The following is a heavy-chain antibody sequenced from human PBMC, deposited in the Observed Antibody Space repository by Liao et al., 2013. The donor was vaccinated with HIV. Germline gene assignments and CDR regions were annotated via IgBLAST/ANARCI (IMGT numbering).Heavy chain of an antibody. D-gene: IGHD5-12*01. J-gene: IGHJ5*02. CDR1: GGSFSGYY. V-gene: IGHV4-34*01. Sequence: QVQLQQWGAGLLKPSETLSLTCAVYGGSFSGYYWGWIRQPPGKGLEWIGSIHYSGSTYYNPSLKSRVTISVDRSKNQVSLKLSSVTAADTAVYYCARDPVDGDNWFDPWGQGTLVTVSS. CDR2: IHYSGST. CDR3: ARDPVDGDNWFDP.